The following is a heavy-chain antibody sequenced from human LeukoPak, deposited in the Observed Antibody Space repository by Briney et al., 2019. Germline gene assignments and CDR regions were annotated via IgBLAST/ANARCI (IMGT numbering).Heavy chain of an antibody. CDR2: TSSDLDVK. CDR3: AREGYYGSGSPPSLYFDY. Sequence: GGSLRLSCAASGFTFRNYVIHWVRQSPGKGLEWVAVTSSDLDVKLYADSVKGRFTISRDNSRSTLYLQMNSLRPEDTAIYYCAREGYYGSGSPPSLYFDYWGQGTLVTVSS. J-gene: IGHJ4*02. D-gene: IGHD3-10*01. V-gene: IGHV3-30-3*01. CDR1: GFTFRNYV.